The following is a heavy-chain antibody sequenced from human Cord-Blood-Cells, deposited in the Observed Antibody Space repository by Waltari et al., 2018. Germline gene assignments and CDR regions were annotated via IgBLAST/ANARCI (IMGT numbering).Heavy chain of an antibody. J-gene: IGHJ4*02. D-gene: IGHD2-15*01. CDR3: ARVPAYYCSGGSCYFDY. V-gene: IGHV1-69*01. CDR2: IIPIFGTA. Sequence: QVQLVHSGAEVKKPGSSVKVSCKASGGTFSGYAISWVRQAPGKGLEWMGGIIPIFGTANYAQKFQGRVTITADESTSTAYMELSSLRSEDTAVYYCARVPAYYCSGGSCYFDYWGQGTLVTVSS. CDR1: GGTFSGYA.